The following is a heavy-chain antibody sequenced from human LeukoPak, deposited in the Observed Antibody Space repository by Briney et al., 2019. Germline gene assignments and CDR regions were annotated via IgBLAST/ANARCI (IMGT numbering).Heavy chain of an antibody. CDR3: AKGGSTTSSGYVGELDY. D-gene: IGHD6-25*01. CDR1: GFNFSSYA. Sequence: GGSLRLSCAASGFNFSSYAMSWVRQAPGKGLEWVSALSGSGGSTYYADSVKGRFTISRDNSKNTLYLQMNSLRAEDTAVYYCAKGGSTTSSGYVGELDYWGQGTLVTVSS. V-gene: IGHV3-23*01. J-gene: IGHJ4*02. CDR2: LSGSGGST.